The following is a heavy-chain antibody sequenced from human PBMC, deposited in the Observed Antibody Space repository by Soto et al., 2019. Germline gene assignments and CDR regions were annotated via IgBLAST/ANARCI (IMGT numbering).Heavy chain of an antibody. Sequence: GXSVKVSCKASGYTFTSYGIIWGRQAPGQGLEWMGWISAYNGNTNYAQKLQGRVTMTTDTSTSTAYMELRSLRSDDTAVYYCARVDIVATVGDYYYGMDAWGQGTTVTVSS. V-gene: IGHV1-18*04. CDR3: ARVDIVATVGDYYYGMDA. CDR2: ISAYNGNT. D-gene: IGHD5-12*01. CDR1: GYTFTSYG. J-gene: IGHJ6*02.